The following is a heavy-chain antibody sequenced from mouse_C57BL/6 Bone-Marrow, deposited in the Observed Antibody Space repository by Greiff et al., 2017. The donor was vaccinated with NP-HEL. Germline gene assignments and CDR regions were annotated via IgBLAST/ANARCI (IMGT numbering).Heavy chain of an antibody. CDR2: LYPGNSDT. J-gene: IGHJ4*01. CDR1: GYTFTSYW. CDR3: TRWMVTRGHYYAMDY. D-gene: IGHD2-2*01. Sequence: VQLQQSGTVLARPGASVKMSCKTSGYTFTSYWMHWVKQRPGQGLEWIGALYPGNSDTSYNQKFKGKAKLTAVTSASTAYMELSSLTNEDSAVYYCTRWMVTRGHYYAMDYWGQGTSVTVSS. V-gene: IGHV1-5*01.